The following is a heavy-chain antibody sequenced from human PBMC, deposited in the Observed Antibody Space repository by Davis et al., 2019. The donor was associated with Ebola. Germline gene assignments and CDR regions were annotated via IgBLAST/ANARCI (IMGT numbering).Heavy chain of an antibody. J-gene: IGHJ2*01. CDR1: GGSISSYY. CDR2: IYYSGST. V-gene: IGHV4-59*01. D-gene: IGHD3-22*01. CDR3: ARDLGYYYDSSGYYAIRYFDL. Sequence: MPGGSLRLSCTVSGGSISSYYWSWIRQPPGKGLEWIGYIYYSGSTNYNPSLKSRVTISVDTSKNQFSLKLSSVTAADTAVYYCARDLGYYYDSSGYYAIRYFDLWGRGTLVTVSS.